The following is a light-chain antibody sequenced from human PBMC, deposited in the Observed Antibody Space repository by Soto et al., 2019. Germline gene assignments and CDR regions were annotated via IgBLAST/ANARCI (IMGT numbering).Light chain of an antibody. V-gene: IGKV3-20*01. CDR3: QQYGSSP. CDR1: QSVSSSY. J-gene: IGKJ4*01. CDR2: GAS. Sequence: EIVLTQSPGPLSLSPGERATLSCRASQSVSSSYLAWYQQKPGQAPRLLIYGASSRATGIPDRFSGSGSGTDFTLTISRLEPEDFAVYYCQQYGSSPFGGGTKVEIK.